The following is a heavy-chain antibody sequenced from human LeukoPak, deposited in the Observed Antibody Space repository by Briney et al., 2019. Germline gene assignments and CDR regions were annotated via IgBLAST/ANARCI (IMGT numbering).Heavy chain of an antibody. CDR3: AKALWGLAAAGTL. J-gene: IGHJ4*02. D-gene: IGHD6-13*01. Sequence: GGSLRLSCAASGFTFSSYGMHWVRQAPGKGLEWVAFIRYDGSNKYYADSVKGRFTISRDNSKNTLYLQMNSLRAEDTAVYYCAKALWGLAAAGTLWGQGTLVTVSS. CDR1: GFTFSSYG. CDR2: IRYDGSNK. V-gene: IGHV3-30*02.